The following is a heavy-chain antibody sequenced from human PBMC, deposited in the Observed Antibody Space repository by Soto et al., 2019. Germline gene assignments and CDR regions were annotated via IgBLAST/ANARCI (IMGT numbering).Heavy chain of an antibody. D-gene: IGHD5-12*01. CDR1: GGSISSYY. V-gene: IGHV4-59*01. CDR2: IYYSGST. J-gene: IGHJ4*02. Sequence: QVQLQESGPGLVKPSETLSLTCTVSGGSISSYYWSWIRQPPGKGLEWIGYIYYSGSTNYNPSLKRRVPLSVATSKKQFSLKLSSVTAADTAVYYCARSMATIGNALDYWGQGTLVTVSS. CDR3: ARSMATIGNALDY.